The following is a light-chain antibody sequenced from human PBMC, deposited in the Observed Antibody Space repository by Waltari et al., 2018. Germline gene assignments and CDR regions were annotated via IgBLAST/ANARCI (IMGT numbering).Light chain of an antibody. CDR2: SAS. CDR1: QPISTY. CDR3: QQSYSAPLH. V-gene: IGKV1-39*01. J-gene: IGKJ4*01. Sequence: DTLMTQSPSSLSASVGYTVTITCRATQPISTYVNWDKKTPGMAPRLLIFSASTLHRGVSSRFRGSGSGTDFTLTITDLQPDDFATYYCQQSYSAPLHFGGGTRVDI.